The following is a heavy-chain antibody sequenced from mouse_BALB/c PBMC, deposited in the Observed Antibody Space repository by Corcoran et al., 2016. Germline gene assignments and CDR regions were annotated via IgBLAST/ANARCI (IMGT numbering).Heavy chain of an antibody. Sequence: EVQLQQSGPELVKPGASVKMSCKASGYTFTSYVMHWVKQKPGQGLEWIGYIYPYNGDTKYNEKFKGTATLTSDKSSSTAYMELSSLTSEDSAVYYCAREVPGGYPFDYWGQGTTLTVSS. D-gene: IGHD2-2*01. V-gene: IGHV1S136*01. CDR1: GYTFTSYV. CDR3: AREVPGGYPFDY. CDR2: IYPYNGDT. J-gene: IGHJ2*01.